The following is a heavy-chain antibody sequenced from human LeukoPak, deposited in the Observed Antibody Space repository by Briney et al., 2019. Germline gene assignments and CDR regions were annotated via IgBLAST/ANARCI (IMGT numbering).Heavy chain of an antibody. V-gene: IGHV1-3*01. CDR2: INAGNGNK. CDR3: ARRTYSDY. J-gene: IGHJ4*02. CDR1: GYTFTSYA. Sequence: GASVKVSCKASGYTFTSYAMHWVRQAPGQRLEWMGWINAGNGNKKYSQKFQGRVTVTRDTSASTAYMELSSLRSEDTAVYYCARRTYSDYWGQGTLVTVSS.